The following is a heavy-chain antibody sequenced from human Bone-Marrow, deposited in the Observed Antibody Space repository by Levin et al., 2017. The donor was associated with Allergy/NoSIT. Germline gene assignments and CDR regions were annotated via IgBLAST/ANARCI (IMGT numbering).Heavy chain of an antibody. CDR2: ISSSGSTI. D-gene: IGHD2-15*01. J-gene: IGHJ3*02. V-gene: IGHV3-48*03. CDR1: GFTFSSYE. CDR3: ARPGRGYCSGGSCYDSWIWTLDAFDI. Sequence: GASVKVSCAASGFTFSSYEMNWVRQAPGKGLEWVSYISSSGSTIYYADSVKGRFTISRDNAKNSLYLQMNSLRAEDTAVYYCARPGRGYCSGGSCYDSWIWTLDAFDIWGQGTMVTVSS.